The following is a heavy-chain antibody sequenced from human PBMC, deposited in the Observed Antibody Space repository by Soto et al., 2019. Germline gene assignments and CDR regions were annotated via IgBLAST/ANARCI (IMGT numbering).Heavy chain of an antibody. CDR1: GYSFSNYW. D-gene: IGHD4-4*01. Sequence: PGESLKISCKGSGYSFSNYWIAWVRQMPGKGLEYMGIIYPSDSQTRYSPSFQGQVTISADKSISTAYLQWTSLKASDTAIYYCARGGVDCGYSSNYCCPWGQGSLFTVSS. J-gene: IGHJ5*01. CDR2: IYPSDSQT. V-gene: IGHV5-51*01. CDR3: ARGGVDCGYSSNYCCP.